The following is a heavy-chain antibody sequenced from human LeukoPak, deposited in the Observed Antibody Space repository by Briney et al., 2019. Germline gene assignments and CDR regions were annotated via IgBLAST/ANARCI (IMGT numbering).Heavy chain of an antibody. V-gene: IGHV5-51*01. CDR2: IYPDDSDI. CDR3: ARLTRGVDTALVQDAFDI. J-gene: IGHJ3*02. D-gene: IGHD5-18*01. Sequence: GESLKISCKGSGYRFTNYWIGWVRQIPRKGLECMGRIYPDDSDIRYSPYFQGQVTISADKSVSTAYLQWSSLTASDTAIYYCARLTRGVDTALVQDAFDIWGQGTRVTVSS. CDR1: GYRFTNYW.